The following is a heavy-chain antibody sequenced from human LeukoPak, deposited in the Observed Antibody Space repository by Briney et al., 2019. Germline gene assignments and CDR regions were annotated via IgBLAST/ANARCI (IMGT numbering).Heavy chain of an antibody. Sequence: ASVKVSCKASGYSFDRYSISWVRQAPGQGLEWLGWISAFNGNTNYAQNLQGRVTMTADTSTTTAYMELRSLSSDDTAVYYCARDFLSYDGSENHFEDTFDIWGQGTMVTVSS. D-gene: IGHD3-22*01. CDR3: ARDFLSYDGSENHFEDTFDI. V-gene: IGHV1-18*01. CDR1: GYSFDRYS. CDR2: ISAFNGNT. J-gene: IGHJ3*02.